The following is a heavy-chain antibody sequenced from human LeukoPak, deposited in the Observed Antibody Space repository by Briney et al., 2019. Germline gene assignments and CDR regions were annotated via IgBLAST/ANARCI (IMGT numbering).Heavy chain of an antibody. Sequence: GRSLRLSCAASGFTFSSYAMHWVRQAPGKGLEWVAVISYDGSNKYYADSVKGRFTISRDNSKNTLYLQMNSLRAEDTAVYYCASSFRGVIVYWGQGTLVTVSS. J-gene: IGHJ4*02. CDR3: ASSFRGVIVY. CDR2: ISYDGSNK. D-gene: IGHD3-10*01. CDR1: GFTFSSYA. V-gene: IGHV3-30*04.